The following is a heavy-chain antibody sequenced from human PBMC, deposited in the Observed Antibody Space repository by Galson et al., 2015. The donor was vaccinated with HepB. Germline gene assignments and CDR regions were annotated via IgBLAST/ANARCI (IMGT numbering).Heavy chain of an antibody. CDR2: ISYDRSNI. J-gene: IGHJ3*02. CDR3: SRDGPIPLIHDAFDI. D-gene: IGHD2-2*02. Sequence: SLRLSCAASGFTFSYYAMHWVRQAPGKGLEWVAVISYDRSNIQYADSVRGRFTISRDNSKDTLYLQMNSLRVEDTAVYYCSRDGPIPLIHDAFDIWGQGTVVTVSP. CDR1: GFTFSYYA. V-gene: IGHV3-30-3*01.